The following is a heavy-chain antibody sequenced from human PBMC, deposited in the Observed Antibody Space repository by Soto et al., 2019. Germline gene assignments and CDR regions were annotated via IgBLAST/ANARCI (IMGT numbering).Heavy chain of an antibody. Sequence: VQLVESGGGLLQPGGSLRLSCVASGLTFSSYWMTWVRQAPGKGLEWVANINEGGSATYYVDSVKGRFTISRDNAENSIFLLMNSLRVEDAAVYYCASGGHVDYCGQGTLVTVSS. CDR1: GLTFSSYW. V-gene: IGHV3-7*01. J-gene: IGHJ4*02. CDR2: INEGGSAT. CDR3: ASGGHVDY. D-gene: IGHD3-16*01.